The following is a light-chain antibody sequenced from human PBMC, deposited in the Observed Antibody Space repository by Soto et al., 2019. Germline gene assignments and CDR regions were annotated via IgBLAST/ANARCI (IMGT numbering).Light chain of an antibody. V-gene: IGKV1-6*01. CDR3: LQDYNYPYT. CDR2: AAS. Sequence: AIQMTQSPSSLSASVGDRVTITCGASQGIRNDVGWFQQKPGQAPKLLIYAASTLQTGVPSRFSGSGSGTDFALTISSLQPEDFATYYCLQDYNYPYTFGQGTKVQIK. CDR1: QGIRND. J-gene: IGKJ2*01.